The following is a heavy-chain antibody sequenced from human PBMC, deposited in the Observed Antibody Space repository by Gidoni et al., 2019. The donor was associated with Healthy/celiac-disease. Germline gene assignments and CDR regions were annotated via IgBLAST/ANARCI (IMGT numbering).Heavy chain of an antibody. CDR3: ARDWASGYTNYYYYGMDV. J-gene: IGHJ6*02. Sequence: NYNPSLKSRVTISVDTSKNQFSLKLSSVTAADTAVYYCARDWASGYTNYYYYGMDVWGQGTTVTVSS. V-gene: IGHV4-59*01. D-gene: IGHD3-3*01.